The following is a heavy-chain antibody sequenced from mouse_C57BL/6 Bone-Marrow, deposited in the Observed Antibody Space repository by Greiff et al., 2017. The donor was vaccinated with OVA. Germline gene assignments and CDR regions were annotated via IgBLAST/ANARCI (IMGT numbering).Heavy chain of an antibody. Sequence: QVQLQQSGAELARPGASVKLSCKASGYTFTSYGISWVKQRTGQGLEWIGEIYPRSGNTYYNEKFKGKATLTEDKSSSTAYMELRSLTSEDSAVYFCARRDYYGSSYDAMDYWGQGTSVTVSS. CDR1: GYTFTSYG. J-gene: IGHJ4*01. V-gene: IGHV1-81*01. CDR2: IYPRSGNT. D-gene: IGHD1-1*01. CDR3: ARRDYYGSSYDAMDY.